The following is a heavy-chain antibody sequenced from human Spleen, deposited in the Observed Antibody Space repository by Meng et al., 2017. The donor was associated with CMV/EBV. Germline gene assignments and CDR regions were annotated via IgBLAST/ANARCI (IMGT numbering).Heavy chain of an antibody. J-gene: IGHJ5*02. D-gene: IGHD3-10*01. V-gene: IGHV1-69*12. CDR2: ISPIFGTA. CDR3: ARDRSGSWDWFDP. Sequence: VQLGHAGAGVKKPGSSVKVSCKASGVTFSSYAISWVRQAPGKGLEWMGGISPIFGTANYAQKFQGRVTITADESTSTAYMELSSLRSEDTAVYYCARDRSGSWDWFDPWGQGTLVTVSS. CDR1: GVTFSSYA.